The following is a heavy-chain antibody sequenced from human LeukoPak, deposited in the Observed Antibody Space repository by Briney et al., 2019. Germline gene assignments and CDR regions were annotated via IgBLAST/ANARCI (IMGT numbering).Heavy chain of an antibody. D-gene: IGHD3-10*01. V-gene: IGHV4-39*01. CDR1: GGSISSSSYY. CDR3: ARYPYRITMVRGALDY. Sequence: SETLSLTCTVSGGSISSSSYYWGWIRQPPGTGLEWIGSIYYSGSTYYNPSLKSRVTISVDTSKNQFSLKLSSVTAADTAVYYCARYPYRITMVRGALDYWGQGTLVTVSS. CDR2: IYYSGST. J-gene: IGHJ4*02.